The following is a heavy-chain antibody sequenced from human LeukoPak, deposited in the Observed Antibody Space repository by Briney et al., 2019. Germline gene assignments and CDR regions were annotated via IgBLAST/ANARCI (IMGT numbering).Heavy chain of an antibody. J-gene: IGHJ4*02. V-gene: IGHV1-46*01. CDR1: GYTFSNNY. CDR2: IYPRDGST. CDR3: ARDQEGFDY. Sequence: ASVKVSCKASGYTFSNNYLHWVRQAPGQGLEWMGMIYPRDGSTSYAQNFQGRVTVTRDTSTTTVHMELRGLRSEDTAVYYCARDQEGFDYWGQGTVVTVSS.